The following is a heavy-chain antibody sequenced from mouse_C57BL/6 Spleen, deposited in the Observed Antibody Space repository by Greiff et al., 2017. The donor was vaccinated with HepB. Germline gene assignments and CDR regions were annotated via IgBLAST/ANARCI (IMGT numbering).Heavy chain of an antibody. V-gene: IGHV5-17*01. CDR2: ISSGSSTI. CDR3: ARQDYYGTKPSWFAY. D-gene: IGHD1-1*01. CDR1: GFTFSDYG. J-gene: IGHJ3*01. Sequence: EVHLVESGGGLVKPGGSLKLSCAASGFTFSDYGMHWVRQAPEKGLEWVAYISSGSSTIYYADTVKGRFTISRDNAKNTLFLQMTSLRSEDTAMYYCARQDYYGTKPSWFAYWGQGTLVTVSA.